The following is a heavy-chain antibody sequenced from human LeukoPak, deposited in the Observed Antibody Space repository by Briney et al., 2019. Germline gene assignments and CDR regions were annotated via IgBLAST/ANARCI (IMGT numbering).Heavy chain of an antibody. Sequence: PGGTLRLSCAASGFIFSNYGMSWVRQAPGEGLEWVSAIRGNADTTYYADSVKGRFTISRDNSKNTLYLQMGSLRAEDMAVYYCARGRGIQTYYDILTGYDYWGQGTLVTVSS. J-gene: IGHJ4*02. CDR2: IRGNADTT. CDR3: ARGRGIQTYYDILTGYDY. CDR1: GFIFSNYG. V-gene: IGHV3-23*01. D-gene: IGHD3-9*01.